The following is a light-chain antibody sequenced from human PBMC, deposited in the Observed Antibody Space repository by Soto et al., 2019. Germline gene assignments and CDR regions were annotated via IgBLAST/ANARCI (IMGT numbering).Light chain of an antibody. Sequence: EIVLTQSPGTLSLSPGEIATLSCSASQSIGSSYLAWYQQKPGQAPRLLIYGASSRATGIPDKFSGSGSGTDFTLTISRLEPEDSAVYYCQQYVTSPEWMFGQGTKVDIK. J-gene: IGKJ1*01. V-gene: IGKV3-20*01. CDR3: QQYVTSPEWM. CDR1: QSIGSSY. CDR2: GAS.